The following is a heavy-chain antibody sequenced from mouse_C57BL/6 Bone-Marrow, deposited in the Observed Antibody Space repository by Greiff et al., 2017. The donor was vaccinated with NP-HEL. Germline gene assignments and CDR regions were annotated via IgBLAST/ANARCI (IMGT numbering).Heavy chain of an antibody. CDR2: IYPRSGNT. V-gene: IGHV1-81*01. J-gene: IGHJ4*01. CDR3: ARTRSYAMDD. CDR1: GYTFTSYG. Sequence: VKLMESGAELARPGASVKLSCKASGYTFTSYGISWVKQRTGQGLEWIGEIYPRSGNTYYNEKFKGKATLTADKSSSTAYMELRSLTSEDSAVYFCARTRSYAMDDWGQGTSVTVSS.